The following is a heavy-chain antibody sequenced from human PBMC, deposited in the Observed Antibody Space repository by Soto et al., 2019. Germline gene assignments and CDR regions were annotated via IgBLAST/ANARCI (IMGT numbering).Heavy chain of an antibody. CDR3: ARGPVYNDIWTGNYFILRRSFEY. Sequence: SETLSLTCAVYGGSFSGYYWSWIRQPPGKGLEWIGEINHSGSTNYNPSLKSRVTLSVETSKNQFSLKLSSVTAADTAVYYCARGPVYNDIWTGNYFILRRSFEYWGQGSLVTV. V-gene: IGHV4-34*01. J-gene: IGHJ4*02. CDR2: INHSGST. D-gene: IGHD3-9*01. CDR1: GGSFSGYY.